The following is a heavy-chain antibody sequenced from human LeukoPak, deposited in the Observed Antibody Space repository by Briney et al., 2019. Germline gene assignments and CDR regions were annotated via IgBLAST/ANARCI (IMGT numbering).Heavy chain of an antibody. CDR2: IIPILGIA. J-gene: IGHJ4*02. D-gene: IGHD1-26*01. CDR3: AREYMWELPTQYYFDY. V-gene: IGHV1-69*04. CDR1: GGTFSSYT. Sequence: SVKLSCKASGGTFSSYTISWVRHAPGQGHEWMGRIIPILGIANYAQKFRGRVTITADKSTSTAYMELSSLRSEDTAVYYCAREYMWELPTQYYFDYWGQGTLVTVSS.